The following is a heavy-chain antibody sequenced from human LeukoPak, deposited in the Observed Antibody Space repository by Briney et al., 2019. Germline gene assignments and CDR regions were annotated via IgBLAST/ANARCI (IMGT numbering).Heavy chain of an antibody. CDR2: ISYDGSNK. D-gene: IGHD3-22*01. Sequence: GGSLRLSCAASGFTFNTYRMSWVRQAPGKGLEWVAVISYDGSNKYYADSVKGRFTISRDNSKNTLYLQMNSLRAEDTAVYYCAKDRTKTYYYDSSGNFDYWGQGTLVTVSS. CDR3: AKDRTKTYYYDSSGNFDY. V-gene: IGHV3-30*18. CDR1: GFTFNTYR. J-gene: IGHJ4*02.